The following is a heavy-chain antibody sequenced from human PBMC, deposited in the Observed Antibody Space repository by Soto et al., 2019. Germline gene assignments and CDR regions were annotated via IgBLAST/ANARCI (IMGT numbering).Heavy chain of an antibody. Sequence: QLHLQESGPGLVKPSETLSLTCTVSGGSISSSSYYWGWIRQPPGKGLEWIGSIYYSGSTYYNPSLKSRVNISVDTSENQFSLKLTSVTAADTAVYYCARGDTVVVVAATGEFNWFDPWGQGALVTVSS. CDR2: IYYSGST. CDR1: GGSISSSSYY. V-gene: IGHV4-39*01. D-gene: IGHD2-15*01. J-gene: IGHJ5*02. CDR3: ARGDTVVVVAATGEFNWFDP.